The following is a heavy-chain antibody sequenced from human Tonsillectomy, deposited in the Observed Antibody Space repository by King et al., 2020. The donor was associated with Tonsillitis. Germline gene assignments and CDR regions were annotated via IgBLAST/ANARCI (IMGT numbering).Heavy chain of an antibody. V-gene: IGHV3-21*01. Sequence: VQLVESGGGLVKPGGSLRLSCAASGFTFSSYSMNWVRQAPGKGLEWVSSISSSSSYIYYADSVKGRFTISRDNAKNSLYLQMNSLRAEDTAVYYCARFQWEPRSFPPPAWGQGTLVTVSS. D-gene: IGHD1-26*01. CDR2: ISSSSSYI. J-gene: IGHJ5*02. CDR1: GFTFSSYS. CDR3: ARFQWEPRSFPPPA.